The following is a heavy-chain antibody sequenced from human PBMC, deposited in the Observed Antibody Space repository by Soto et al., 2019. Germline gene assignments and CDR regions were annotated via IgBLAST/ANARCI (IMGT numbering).Heavy chain of an antibody. D-gene: IGHD6-19*01. CDR3: ASPRRGSYSSGWFEYFQH. CDR1: GGTFSSYT. J-gene: IGHJ1*01. V-gene: IGHV1-69*02. Sequence: ASVKVSCKASGGTFSSYTISWVRQAPGQGLEWIGRIIPILGIANYAQKFQGRVTITADKSTSTAYMELSSLRSEDTAVFYCASPRRGSYSSGWFEYFQHWGQGTLVTVSS. CDR2: IIPILGIA.